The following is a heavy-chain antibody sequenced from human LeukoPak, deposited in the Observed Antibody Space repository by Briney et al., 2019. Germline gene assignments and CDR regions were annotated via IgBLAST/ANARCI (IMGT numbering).Heavy chain of an antibody. J-gene: IGHJ3*02. CDR2: ISSSSSYI. CDR3: ARDVSAGEYSSLGDAFDI. V-gene: IGHV3-21*01. Sequence: GGSLRLSCAASGFTFSYYSMNWVRQAPGKGLEWVSSISSSSSYIYYADSVKGRFTISRDNAKNLLYLQMNSPRAEDTAVYYCARDVSAGEYSSLGDAFDIWGQGTMVTVSS. CDR1: GFTFSYYS. D-gene: IGHD6-6*01.